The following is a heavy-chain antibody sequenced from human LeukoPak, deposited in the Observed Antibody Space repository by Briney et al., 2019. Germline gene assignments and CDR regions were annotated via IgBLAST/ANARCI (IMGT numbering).Heavy chain of an antibody. V-gene: IGHV1-2*02. CDR3: VWVQWELPYYFDY. J-gene: IGHJ4*02. CDR2: INPSSGGT. CDR1: GYTFTSYD. Sequence: GASVKVSCKASGYTFTSYDINWVRQATGQGLEWMGWINPSSGGTNYAQKFQGRVTMTRDTSTSTAYMELSRLRSDDTAVYYCVWVQWELPYYFDYWGQGTLVTVSS. D-gene: IGHD1-26*01.